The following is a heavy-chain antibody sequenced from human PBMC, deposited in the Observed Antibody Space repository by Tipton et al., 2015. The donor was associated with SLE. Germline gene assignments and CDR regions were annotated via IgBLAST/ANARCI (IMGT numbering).Heavy chain of an antibody. D-gene: IGHD3-10*01. CDR1: GGSISSSNYY. CDR2: IYYTGST. CDR3: ARYELWFGNYY. V-gene: IGHV4-39*02. Sequence: TLSLTCTVSGGSISSSNYYWGWIRQPPGKGLEWIGSIYYTGSTYYSPSLKSRVTISVDRSKNPFSLKLNSVTAADTAVYYCARYELWFGNYYWGQGTLVTVSS. J-gene: IGHJ4*02.